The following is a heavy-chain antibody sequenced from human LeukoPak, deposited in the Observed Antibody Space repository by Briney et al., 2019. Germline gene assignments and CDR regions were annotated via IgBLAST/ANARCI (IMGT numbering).Heavy chain of an antibody. CDR2: ISSSSTV. J-gene: IGHJ4*02. D-gene: IGHD3-10*01. Sequence: GGSLRLSCAGSGFTFSSYSMNWVRQAPGKGLESVSYISSSSTVYYADFVKGRFTVSRDNAKNSLYLQMNSLRDEDTAVFYCARDQSDYYGSGSYSEGSYWGQGTLVTVSS. CDR1: GFTFSSYS. V-gene: IGHV3-48*02. CDR3: ARDQSDYYGSGSYSEGSY.